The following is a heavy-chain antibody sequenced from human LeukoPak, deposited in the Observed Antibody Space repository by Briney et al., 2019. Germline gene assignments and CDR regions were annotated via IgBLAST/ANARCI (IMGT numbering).Heavy chain of an antibody. D-gene: IGHD5-24*01. CDR2: IYYSGSI. Sequence: PSETLSLTCTVSGGSISSGDYYWSWIRQPPWNGLEWIGYIYYSGSIYYNPSLKSRVTISVDTSKNQFSLKLSSVTAADTAVYYCASLRRDGYNCNYWGQGTLVTVSS. V-gene: IGHV4-30-4*08. CDR1: GGSISSGDYY. J-gene: IGHJ4*02. CDR3: ASLRRDGYNCNY.